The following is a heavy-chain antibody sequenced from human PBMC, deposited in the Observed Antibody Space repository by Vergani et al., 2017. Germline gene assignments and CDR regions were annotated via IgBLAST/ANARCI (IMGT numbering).Heavy chain of an antibody. V-gene: IGHV5-51*01. J-gene: IGHJ4*02. D-gene: IGHD2-21*01. Sequence: EVQLVQSGAEVKKPGESLKISCKGSGYSFTSYWIGWVRQMPGKGLEWMGIIYPGDSDTRYRPSFQGQVTISADKSISTAYLQWSSLKASDTAMYYCTRHVPCGDGACLHFDHWGQGTQVTVSS. CDR2: IYPGDSDT. CDR1: GYSFTSYW. CDR3: TRHVPCGDGACLHFDH.